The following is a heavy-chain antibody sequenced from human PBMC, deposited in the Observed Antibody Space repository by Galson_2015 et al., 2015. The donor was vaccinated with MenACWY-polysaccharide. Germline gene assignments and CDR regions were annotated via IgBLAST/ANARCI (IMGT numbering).Heavy chain of an antibody. CDR3: AKDRDGDYLFDY. J-gene: IGHJ4*02. Sequence: SLRLSCAASGFTFSSYGMHWVRQAPGKGLEWVAVISYDGSDKYYADSVKGRFTISRDNSKNTLCLQMNSLREEDTAVYYCAKDRDGDYLFDYWGQGTLVTVSS. V-gene: IGHV3-30*18. CDR2: ISYDGSDK. CDR1: GFTFSSYG. D-gene: IGHD4-17*01.